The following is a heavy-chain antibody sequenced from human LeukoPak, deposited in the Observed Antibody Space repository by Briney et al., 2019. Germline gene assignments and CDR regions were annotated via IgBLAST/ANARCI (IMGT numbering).Heavy chain of an antibody. D-gene: IGHD5-24*01. Sequence: GGSLRLSCAASGFTFSSYWMSWVRQAPGKGLEWVANIKQDGSEKYYVDSVKGRFTISRDNAKNSLYLQMNSLRAEDTAVYYCAREDWPGSRWLRGKSGAFDIWGQGTMVTVSS. J-gene: IGHJ3*02. CDR2: IKQDGSEK. CDR3: AREDWPGSRWLRGKSGAFDI. V-gene: IGHV3-7*01. CDR1: GFTFSSYW.